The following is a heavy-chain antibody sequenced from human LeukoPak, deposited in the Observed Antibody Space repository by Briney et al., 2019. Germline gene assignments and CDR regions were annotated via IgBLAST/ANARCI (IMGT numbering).Heavy chain of an antibody. D-gene: IGHD6-13*01. Sequence: GGSLRLSCAASGFTLSSYAMSWVRQAPGKGLEWVSAISGSGGSTYYADSVKGRFTISRDNSKNTLYLQMNSLRAEDTAVYYCASRRDYSSSWNDAFDIWGQGTMVTVSS. CDR2: ISGSGGST. CDR3: ASRRDYSSSWNDAFDI. J-gene: IGHJ3*02. CDR1: GFTLSSYA. V-gene: IGHV3-23*01.